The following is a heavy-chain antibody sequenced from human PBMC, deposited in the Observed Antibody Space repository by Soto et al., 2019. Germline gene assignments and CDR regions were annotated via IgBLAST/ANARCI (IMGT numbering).Heavy chain of an antibody. CDR3: ARRRANCSGGSCYSLFDY. CDR2: INHSGST. V-gene: IGHV4-34*01. CDR1: GGSFSGYY. J-gene: IGHJ4*02. D-gene: IGHD2-15*01. Sequence: SETLSLTCAVYGGSFSGYYWSWIRQPPGKGLEWIGEINHSGSTNYNPSLKSRVTISVDTSKNQFSLKLSSVTAADTAVYYCARRRANCSGGSCYSLFDYRGQRTPVTVSS.